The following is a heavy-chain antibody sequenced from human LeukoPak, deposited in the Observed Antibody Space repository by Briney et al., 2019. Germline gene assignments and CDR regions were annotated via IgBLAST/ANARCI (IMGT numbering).Heavy chain of an antibody. J-gene: IGHJ5*02. Sequence: GGSLRLSCAASGFTFSSYAMHWVRQAPGKGLEWVAVISYDGSNKYYADSVKGRFTISRDNSKNTLYLQMNSLRAEDTAVYYCARGGYCSRSSCFERDWLDPWGQGTLVTVSS. V-gene: IGHV3-30-3*01. CDR1: GFTFSSYA. CDR3: ARGGYCSRSSCFERDWLDP. CDR2: ISYDGSNK. D-gene: IGHD2-15*01.